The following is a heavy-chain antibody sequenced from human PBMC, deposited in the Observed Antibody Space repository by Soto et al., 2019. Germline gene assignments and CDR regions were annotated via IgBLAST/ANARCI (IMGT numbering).Heavy chain of an antibody. CDR3: SRVDSLYQVELCENGFDS. J-gene: IGHJ5*01. CDR1: CYTFTNYG. D-gene: IGHD2-2*01. Sequence: ASVKVSCKASCYTFTNYGISWVRQAPGQGPEWMGWISAYNGNTNYAQKLQGRVTMTTDTSTSTAYMELRSLRSDDTAVYYFSRVDSLYQVELCENGFDSWGQGTLVTVSS. V-gene: IGHV1-18*01. CDR2: ISAYNGNT.